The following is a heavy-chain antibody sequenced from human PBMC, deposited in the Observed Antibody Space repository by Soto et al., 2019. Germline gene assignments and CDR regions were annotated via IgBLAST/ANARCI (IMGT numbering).Heavy chain of an antibody. CDR1: GYSFATFW. CDR3: GRQYRTRDTCDGWFDP. CDR2: VDPRDSYT. Sequence: GESLKISCKGSGYSFATFWITWVRQLPGKGLEWMGTVDPRDSYTNYSLSFQGHVTMSADKTINTAYLQWSSLKASDTAIYYCGRQYRTRDTCDGWFDPWGQGTLVTVSS. V-gene: IGHV5-10-1*01. D-gene: IGHD2-8*01. J-gene: IGHJ5*02.